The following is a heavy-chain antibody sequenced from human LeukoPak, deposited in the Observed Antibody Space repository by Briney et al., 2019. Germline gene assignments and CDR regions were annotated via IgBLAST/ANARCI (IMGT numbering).Heavy chain of an antibody. CDR2: INPSGGST. D-gene: IGHD1-26*01. CDR3: AGVVRGSFPPYYFDY. V-gene: IGHV1-46*01. Sequence: ASVKVSCKASGYTFTSYYMHWVRQAPGQGLEWMGIINPSGGSTSYAQKFQGRVTMTRDTSTSTVYMELSSLRSEDTAVYYCAGVVRGSFPPYYFDYWGQGTLVTVSS. J-gene: IGHJ4*02. CDR1: GYTFTSYY.